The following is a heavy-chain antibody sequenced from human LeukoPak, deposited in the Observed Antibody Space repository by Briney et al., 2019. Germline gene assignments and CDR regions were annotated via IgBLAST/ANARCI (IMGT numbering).Heavy chain of an antibody. Sequence: SQTLSLTCTVSGGSTSSGDYYWSWIRQPPGKGLEWIGYIYYSGSTHYNPSLKSRITISVDTSKNQFSLKLSSVTAADTAVYYCASYYGSGSYPLFNYWGQGTLVTVSS. J-gene: IGHJ4*02. V-gene: IGHV4-30-4*01. D-gene: IGHD3-10*01. CDR2: IYYSGST. CDR3: ASYYGSGSYPLFNY. CDR1: GGSTSSGDYY.